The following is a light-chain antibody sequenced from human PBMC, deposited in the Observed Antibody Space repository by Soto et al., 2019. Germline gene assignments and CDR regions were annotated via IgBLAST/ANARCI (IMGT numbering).Light chain of an antibody. V-gene: IGKV3-15*01. CDR3: QQYNNWPWT. CDR2: GAS. J-gene: IGKJ1*01. CDR1: QSISDT. Sequence: EIVMTQSPATLSVSPGGRATLSCRASQSISDTLAWYQQKPGQAPRLLIHGASTRATGFPARFSGNGSGTDFTHTISSLQSEDFAVYYCQQYNNWPWTVGQGTKVDSK.